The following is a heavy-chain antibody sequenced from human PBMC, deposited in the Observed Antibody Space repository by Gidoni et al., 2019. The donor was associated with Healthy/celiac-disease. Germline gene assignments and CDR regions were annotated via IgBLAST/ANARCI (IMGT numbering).Heavy chain of an antibody. J-gene: IGHJ4*02. CDR2: IKQDGSEK. Sequence: EVQLVESGGGLVQPGGSLRLSCAACGLTCSSYWMSWVRQAPGKGLEWVANIKQDGSEKYYVDSVKGRFTISRDNAKNSLYLQMNSLRAEDTAVYYCARGRYSYGYYFDYWGQGTLVTVSS. CDR1: GLTCSSYW. CDR3: ARGRYSYGYYFDY. D-gene: IGHD5-18*01. V-gene: IGHV3-7*01.